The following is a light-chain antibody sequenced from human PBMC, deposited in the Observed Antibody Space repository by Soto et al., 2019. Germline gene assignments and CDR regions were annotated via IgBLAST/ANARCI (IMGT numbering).Light chain of an antibody. CDR3: QQYNSYSRT. CDR2: KAS. J-gene: IGKJ1*01. Sequence: DIQMTQSPSTLSASVGDRVTITCRASQSISSWLAWYQQKPGKAPKLLIYKASSLESGGTSRFSGSGSGTEFTLTISSLQPDDFATYYCQQYNSYSRTFGQGTKVEIK. CDR1: QSISSW. V-gene: IGKV1-5*03.